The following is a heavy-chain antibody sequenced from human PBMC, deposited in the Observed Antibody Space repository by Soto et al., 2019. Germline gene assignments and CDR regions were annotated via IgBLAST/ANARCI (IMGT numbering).Heavy chain of an antibody. CDR3: ARLPTCIEARPSYYYGMAV. CDR2: IYPGDSDT. V-gene: IGHV5-51*01. CDR1: GYSFTSYW. Sequence: GESLKISCKGSGYSFTSYWIGWVRQMPGKGLEWMGIIYPGDSDTRYSPSFQGQVTISADKPISTAYLQWSSLKASDTAMSYCARLPTCIEARPSYYYGMAVWPQATPVPAP. J-gene: IGHJ6*02. D-gene: IGHD6-6*01.